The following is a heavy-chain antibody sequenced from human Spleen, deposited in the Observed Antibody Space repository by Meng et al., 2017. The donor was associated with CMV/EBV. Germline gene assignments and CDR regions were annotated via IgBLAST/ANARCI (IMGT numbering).Heavy chain of an antibody. CDR3: ARLSGSHYDY. V-gene: IGHV5-51*01. D-gene: IGHD1-26*01. CDR1: GYSFTTYW. CDR2: IYPDDSDT. Sequence: GGSLRLSCKAFGYSFTTYWIGWVRQMPGKGLEWMGIIYPDDSDTRYSPTFQGQVSISADKSISTAYLQWSSLKASDTAMYYCARLSGSHYDYWGQGTLVTVSS. J-gene: IGHJ4*02.